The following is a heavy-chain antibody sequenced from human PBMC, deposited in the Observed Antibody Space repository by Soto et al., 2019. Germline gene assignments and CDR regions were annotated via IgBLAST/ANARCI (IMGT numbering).Heavy chain of an antibody. CDR3: AREWDYYASRTYSNWFDP. J-gene: IGHJ5*02. V-gene: IGHV1-18*01. CDR2: ISPYNGNT. Sequence: QVQLVQSGAEVKKPGASVKVSCKASGYTFTSYGITGVRQAPGQGLEWMGWISPYNGNTNYAQKLQGRVTMTTDTSTSTADIELRSLRYDDTAVYYCAREWDYYASRTYSNWFDPWGQGTLVTVSS. D-gene: IGHD3-10*01. CDR1: GYTFTSYG.